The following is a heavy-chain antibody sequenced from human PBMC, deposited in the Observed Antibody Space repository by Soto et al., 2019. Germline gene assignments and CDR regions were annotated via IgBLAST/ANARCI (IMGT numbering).Heavy chain of an antibody. CDR3: ARAIAVAGISSVVYH. J-gene: IGHJ5*02. V-gene: IGHV3-30-3*01. D-gene: IGHD6-19*01. Sequence: QVQLVESGGGVVQPGRSLRLSCAASGFTFSSYAMNWVRQAPGKGLEWVAVISYDGNTNYYADSVKGRFTISRDNSKNTLYLQMNRLRAEDTAVYYCARAIAVAGISSVVYHWGQGTLVTVSS. CDR2: ISYDGNTN. CDR1: GFTFSSYA.